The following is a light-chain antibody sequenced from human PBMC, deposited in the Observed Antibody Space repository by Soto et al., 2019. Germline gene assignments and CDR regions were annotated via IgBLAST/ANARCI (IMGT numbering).Light chain of an antibody. V-gene: IGLV2-14*01. Sequence: QSGLTEPASVTGSPGQSITISCNGTSSDVGGYNYVSWYQQHPGKAPKFMIYDVSNRPSGVSTRFSGSKSGNTASLTISGLQAEDEADYYCNSYTTSNTRQIVFGTGTKVTVL. J-gene: IGLJ1*01. CDR2: DVS. CDR1: SSDVGGYNY. CDR3: NSYTTSNTRQIV.